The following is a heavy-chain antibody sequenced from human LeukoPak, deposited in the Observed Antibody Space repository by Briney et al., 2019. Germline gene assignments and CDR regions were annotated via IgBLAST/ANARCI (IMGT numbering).Heavy chain of an antibody. CDR3: ARSMYCGGDCYYYFDY. CDR2: INSDGSII. D-gene: IGHD2-21*02. J-gene: IGHJ4*02. CDR1: GFTFSSYW. V-gene: IGHV3-74*01. Sequence: GGSLRLSCAASGFTFSSYWIHWVRQAPGEGLVWVSRINSDGSIIGYADSVKGRFTISRDNAKNTLYPQMNSLRAEDTAVYYCARSMYCGGDCYYYFDYWGQGTLVTVSS.